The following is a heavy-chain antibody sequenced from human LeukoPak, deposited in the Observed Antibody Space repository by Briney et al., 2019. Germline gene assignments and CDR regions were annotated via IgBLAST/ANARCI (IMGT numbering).Heavy chain of an antibody. CDR1: GFTFSSYG. Sequence: PGRSLRLSCAASGFTFSSYGMHWVRQAPGKGLEWVAVISYDGSNKYYADSVKGRFTISRDNSKNTLYLQMNSLRAEDTAVYYCAKDGQWLVLDYYYMDVWGKGTTVTVSS. J-gene: IGHJ6*03. CDR2: ISYDGSNK. V-gene: IGHV3-30*18. CDR3: AKDGQWLVLDYYYMDV. D-gene: IGHD6-19*01.